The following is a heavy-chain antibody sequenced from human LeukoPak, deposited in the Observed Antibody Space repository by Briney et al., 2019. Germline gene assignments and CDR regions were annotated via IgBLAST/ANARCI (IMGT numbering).Heavy chain of an antibody. Sequence: SETLSLTCNVSGGSFSSSSYYWGWIRQPPGKGLEWIGSIYYSWGTYYNPSLKSRVTISVDTSKNQFSLKLSSVTAADTAVYYCASQRGYSYGFFDYWGQGTLVTVSS. D-gene: IGHD5-18*01. CDR2: IYYSWGT. CDR3: ASQRGYSYGFFDY. CDR1: GGSFSSSSYY. J-gene: IGHJ4*02. V-gene: IGHV4-39*01.